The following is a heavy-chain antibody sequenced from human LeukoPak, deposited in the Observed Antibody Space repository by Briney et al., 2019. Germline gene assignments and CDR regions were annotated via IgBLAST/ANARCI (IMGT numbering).Heavy chain of an antibody. CDR2: INPNSGGT. CDR3: ARGRILRFNWFDP. CDR1: GYTFTGYY. Sequence: GASVKASCKASGYTFTGYYMHWVRQAPGQGLEWMGWINPNSGGTNYAQKFQGRVTMTRDTSISTAYMELSRLRSDDTAVYYCARGRILRFNWFDPWGQGTLATVSS. V-gene: IGHV1-2*02. J-gene: IGHJ5*02. D-gene: IGHD2-21*01.